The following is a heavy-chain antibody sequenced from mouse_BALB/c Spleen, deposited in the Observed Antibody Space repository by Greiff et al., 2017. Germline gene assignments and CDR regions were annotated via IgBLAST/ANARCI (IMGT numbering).Heavy chain of an antibody. CDR2: IDPSDSYT. J-gene: IGHJ2*01. CDR1: GYTFTSYW. D-gene: IGHD1-2*01. CDR3: ASRYYGYVQYYFDY. V-gene: IGHV1-69*02. Sequence: QVQLQQPGAELVKPGASVKLSCKASGYTFTSYWMHWVKQRPGQGLEWIGEIDPSDSYTNYNQKFKGKATLTVDKSSSTAYMQLSSLTSEDSAVYYCASRYYGYVQYYFDYWGQGTTLTVSS.